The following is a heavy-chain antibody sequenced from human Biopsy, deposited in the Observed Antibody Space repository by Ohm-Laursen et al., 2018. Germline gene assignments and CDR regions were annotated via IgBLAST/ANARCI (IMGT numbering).Heavy chain of an antibody. CDR1: GVTLSGYA. CDR2: ITGGGNYI. D-gene: IGHD4-17*01. CDR3: ATATYAPPYFDL. Sequence: SLRLSCAASGVTLSGYAMNWVRQAPGKGLEWVSSITGGGNYINYADSVRGRFTISRDNSKNSVYLVMSSLRAEDTAVCFCATATYAPPYFDLWGRGTVVTVSS. J-gene: IGHJ4*02. V-gene: IGHV3-21*06.